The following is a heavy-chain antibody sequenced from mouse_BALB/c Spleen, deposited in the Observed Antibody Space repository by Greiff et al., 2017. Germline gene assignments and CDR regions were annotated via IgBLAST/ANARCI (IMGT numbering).Heavy chain of an antibody. Sequence: QVHVKQSGPELVKPGASVKISCKASGYSFTSYYIHWVKQRPGQGLEWIGWIFPGSGNTKYNEKFKGKATLTADTSSSTAYMQLSSLTSEDSAVYFCARDGNYEGLYYYAMDYWGQGTSVTVSS. D-gene: IGHD2-1*01. CDR1: GYSFTSYY. CDR3: ARDGNYEGLYYYAMDY. V-gene: IGHV1-66*01. J-gene: IGHJ4*01. CDR2: IFPGSGNT.